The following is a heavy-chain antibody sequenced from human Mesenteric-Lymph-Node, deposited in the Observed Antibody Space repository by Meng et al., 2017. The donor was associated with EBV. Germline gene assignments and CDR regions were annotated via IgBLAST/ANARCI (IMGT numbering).Heavy chain of an antibody. CDR3: ARGTYYSSGWFAY. D-gene: IGHD6-19*01. J-gene: IGHJ4*02. CDR2: INHSGST. V-gene: IGHV4-34*01. Sequence: VTEREWGAGSLMPSETPSPTCPVYGGSFSGYYWNWIRQPPGKGLEWIGEINHSGSTNYNPALKSRVTLSVDTSKSQLSLRLTSVTAADTAVYYCARGTYYSSGWFAYWGQGTLVTVSS. CDR1: GGSFSGYY.